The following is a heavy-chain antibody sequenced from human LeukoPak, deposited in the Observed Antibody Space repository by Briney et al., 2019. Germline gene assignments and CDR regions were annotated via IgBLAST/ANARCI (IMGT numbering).Heavy chain of an antibody. Sequence: GGALILLSAASAFTFSNAWMAWVRQAPGKGLEWVGRIKSKNDGGTTDYAAPVKRTFTISRDDSKNTLYLQMNSLNTEDTAVYYCTTPPDYFDHWGQGTLVTVSS. CDR1: AFTFSNAW. J-gene: IGHJ4*02. CDR2: IKSKNDGGTT. V-gene: IGHV3-15*01. CDR3: TTPPDYFDH.